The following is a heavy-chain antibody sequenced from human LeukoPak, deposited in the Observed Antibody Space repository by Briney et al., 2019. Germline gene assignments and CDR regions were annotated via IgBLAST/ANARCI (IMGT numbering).Heavy chain of an antibody. J-gene: IGHJ3*02. CDR3: AKVITIFGVAAHDAFDI. Sequence: QSSETLSLTCTVSGGSFSSYYWSWIRQPPGKGLEWVSNIKQDGSEKYYVDSVKGQFTISRDNAKNSLYLQMNSLRAEDTAVYYCAKVITIFGVAAHDAFDIWGQGTMVTVSS. CDR2: IKQDGSEK. V-gene: IGHV3-7*03. D-gene: IGHD3-3*01. CDR1: GGSFSSYY.